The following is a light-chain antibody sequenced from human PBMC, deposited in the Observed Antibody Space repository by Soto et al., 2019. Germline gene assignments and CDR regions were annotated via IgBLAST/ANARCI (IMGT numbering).Light chain of an antibody. CDR3: QQYGKT. V-gene: IGKV3-20*01. J-gene: IGKJ1*01. CDR1: QSVSSSY. Sequence: EIVLTQSPGTLSLSPGERATLSCRASQSVSSSYLAWYQQKPGQAPRLLIYGASSRATGIPHRFSGSGSGTDFTLTISRLEPEDFAVYYCQQYGKTFGQGTKVDIK. CDR2: GAS.